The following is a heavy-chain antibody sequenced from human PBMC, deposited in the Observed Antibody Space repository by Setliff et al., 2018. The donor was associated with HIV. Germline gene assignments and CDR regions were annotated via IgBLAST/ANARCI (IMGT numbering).Heavy chain of an antibody. D-gene: IGHD1-26*01. Sequence: ASVKVSCKTSGYTFTSYGIIWVRQAPGQGLEWMGWISAYNGNTNYAQKLQGRVTMTTDTSTSTAYMELRSLRSDDTAVYYCARVLWELPQGDYWGRGTLVTVSS. CDR1: GYTFTSYG. V-gene: IGHV1-18*01. CDR2: ISAYNGNT. CDR3: ARVLWELPQGDY. J-gene: IGHJ4*02.